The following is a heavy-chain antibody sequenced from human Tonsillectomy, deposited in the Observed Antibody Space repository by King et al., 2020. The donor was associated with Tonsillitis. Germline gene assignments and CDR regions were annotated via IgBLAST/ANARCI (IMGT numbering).Heavy chain of an antibody. CDR1: GFTFSSYW. J-gene: IGHJ6*03. CDR2: INQDGSEK. V-gene: IGHV3-7*04. Sequence: EVQLVESGGGLVQPGGSLRLSCAASGFTFSSYWMSWVRQAPGKGLEWVANINQDGSEKYDVDSVKGRFTISRDNAKNSLYLQMNSLRAEDTAVYYCAREYHVVVTAAARTHYYYYMDVWGKGTTVTVSS. CDR3: AREYHVVVTAAARTHYYYYMDV. D-gene: IGHD2-15*01.